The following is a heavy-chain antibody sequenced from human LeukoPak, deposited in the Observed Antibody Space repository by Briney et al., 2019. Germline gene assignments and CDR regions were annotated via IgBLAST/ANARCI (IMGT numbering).Heavy chain of an antibody. CDR2: ISSSSSYI. CDR1: RFTFSAYS. Sequence: PGGSLRLSCAASRFTFSAYSMNWVRQAPGKGLEWVSYISSSSSYIYYADSVKGRFTISRDNAKNSLYLQMNSLRAEDTAVYYCARDGRGDSSGYYYDGYFDYWGQGTLVTVSS. V-gene: IGHV3-21*05. D-gene: IGHD3-22*01. CDR3: ARDGRGDSSGYYYDGYFDY. J-gene: IGHJ4*02.